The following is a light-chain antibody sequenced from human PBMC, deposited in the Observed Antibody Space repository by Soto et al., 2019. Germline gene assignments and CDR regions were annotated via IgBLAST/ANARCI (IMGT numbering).Light chain of an antibody. Sequence: QSVLTKPASVSGSPGQSITISCTGTSSDVGGHNLVSWYQQHPDKAPKVIIYEAYRRPSGVSTRFSGYKSGNTASLTISGLQAEDQAIYYCCSYAGDSFTYVFGTGTKVTVL. CDR3: CSYAGDSFTYV. J-gene: IGLJ1*01. CDR1: SSDVGGHNL. V-gene: IGLV2-23*01. CDR2: EAY.